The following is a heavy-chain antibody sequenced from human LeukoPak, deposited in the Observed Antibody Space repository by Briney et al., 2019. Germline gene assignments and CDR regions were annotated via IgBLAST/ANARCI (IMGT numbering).Heavy chain of an antibody. CDR3: ARGRYNWNKDAFDI. D-gene: IGHD1-1*01. V-gene: IGHV4-34*01. J-gene: IGHJ3*02. CDR2: INHSGST. Sequence: SETLSLTCAVYGGSFSGYYWSWIRQPPGKGLEWIGEINHSGSTNYNPSLKGRVTISVDTSKNQFSLKLSSVTAADTAVYYCARGRYNWNKDAFDIWGQGTMVTVSS. CDR1: GGSFSGYY.